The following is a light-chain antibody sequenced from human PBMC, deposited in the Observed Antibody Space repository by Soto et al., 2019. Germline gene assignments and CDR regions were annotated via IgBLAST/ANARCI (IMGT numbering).Light chain of an antibody. CDR3: QQYSAYWT. Sequence: DIPMAQSPSTLAASVGDRVTITCRASQSVSAWLAWYQQKPGKAPKLLIHTASTLEGGVPSRFSGSGSGTEFTLTISSLQPEDFATYYCQQYSAYWTFGQGTKVEI. CDR1: QSVSAW. J-gene: IGKJ1*01. V-gene: IGKV1-5*03. CDR2: TAS.